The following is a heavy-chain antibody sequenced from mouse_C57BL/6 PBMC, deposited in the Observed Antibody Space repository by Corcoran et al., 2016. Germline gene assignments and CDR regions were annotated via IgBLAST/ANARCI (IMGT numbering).Heavy chain of an antibody. CDR1: GYTFTDYY. J-gene: IGHJ2*01. D-gene: IGHD2-4*01. Sequence: EVQLQQSGPELVKPGASVSIPCKASGYTFTDYYMDWMKQSHGKRLEWIGDINPNNGGTIYNHKFKGKATLIVAKSSSTSYMELRGLTSEDTAVYYWARRGIIPLDYFGQGTTLTVSP. CDR2: INPNNGGT. CDR3: ARRGIIPLDY. V-gene: IGHV1-18*01.